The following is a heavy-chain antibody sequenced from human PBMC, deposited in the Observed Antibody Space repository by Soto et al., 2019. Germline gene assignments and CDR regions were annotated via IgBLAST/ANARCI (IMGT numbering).Heavy chain of an antibody. Sequence: ASVKVSCKASGYTFTSYGISWVRQAPGQGLEWMGWISAYNGNTNYAQKLQGRVTMTTDTSTSTAYMELRSLRSDDTAVYYCARLGYDYYDSSGYYSRGAFDIWGQGTMVTVSS. CDR3: ARLGYDYYDSSGYYSRGAFDI. J-gene: IGHJ3*02. V-gene: IGHV1-18*01. D-gene: IGHD3-22*01. CDR2: ISAYNGNT. CDR1: GYTFTSYG.